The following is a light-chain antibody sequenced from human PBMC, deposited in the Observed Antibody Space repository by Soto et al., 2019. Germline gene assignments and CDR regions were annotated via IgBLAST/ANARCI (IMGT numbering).Light chain of an antibody. CDR3: CSYAGSSTFV. CDR1: SSDVGTYNL. Sequence: QSALTQPASVSGSPGQSISISCTGTSSDVGTYNLLSWYQQHPGKAPKLIIYEGTKRPSGVSNRFSGSKSGNTASLTISGLQAEDEADYFGCSYAGSSTFVFGTGTKLTVL. J-gene: IGLJ1*01. CDR2: EGT. V-gene: IGLV2-23*01.